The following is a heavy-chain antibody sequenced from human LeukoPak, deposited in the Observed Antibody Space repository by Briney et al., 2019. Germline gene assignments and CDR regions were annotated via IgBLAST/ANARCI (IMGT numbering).Heavy chain of an antibody. D-gene: IGHD6-13*01. V-gene: IGHV3-23*01. J-gene: IGHJ4*02. CDR2: ISGSGGGT. CDR3: ARDLSSAAGRG. CDR1: GFTFSTHA. Sequence: PGGSLRLSCAASGFTFSTHAMSWVRQAPGKGLEWVSAISGSGGGTYYADSVKGRFTISRDNSKNTLYLQMNSLRAEDTAVYYCARDLSSAAGRGWGQGTLVTVSS.